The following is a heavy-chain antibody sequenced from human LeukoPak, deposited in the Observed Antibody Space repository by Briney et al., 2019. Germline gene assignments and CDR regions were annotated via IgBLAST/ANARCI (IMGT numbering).Heavy chain of an antibody. CDR1: GFTFSSYA. J-gene: IGHJ5*01. CDR2: ISGSGDTT. Sequence: GGSLRLSCAASGFTFSSYAMSWVRQAPGKWLEWVSAISGSGDTTYYADSVKGRFTISRDNSKNTLYLQMNSLRAEDTALYYCAKAESGTYDSWGQGTLVTVSS. V-gene: IGHV3-23*01. CDR3: AKAESGTYDS. D-gene: IGHD1-26*01.